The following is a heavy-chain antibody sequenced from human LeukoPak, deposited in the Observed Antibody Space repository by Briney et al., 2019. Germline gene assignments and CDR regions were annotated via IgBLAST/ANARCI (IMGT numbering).Heavy chain of an antibody. J-gene: IGHJ3*01. D-gene: IGHD5-24*01. CDR2: TYYRSKWYT. V-gene: IGHV6-1*01. CDR3: ARGGQGDGYSADEAFDL. Sequence: SQTLSLTCVSSGDSVVSNSTACNWIRQSPSRGLEWLGRTYYRSKWYTDYAVSVKSRITINPDTSKNQFSLQLNSVTPEDTAVYYCARGGQGDGYSADEAFDLWGQGTMVTVSS. CDR1: GDSVVSNSTA.